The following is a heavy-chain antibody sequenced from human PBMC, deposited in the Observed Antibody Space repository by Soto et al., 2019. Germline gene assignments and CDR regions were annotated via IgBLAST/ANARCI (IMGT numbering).Heavy chain of an antibody. D-gene: IGHD2-2*01. CDR1: GGSFSGYY. V-gene: IGHV4-34*01. Sequence: SETLSLTCAVYGGSFSGYYWSWIRQPPGKGLEWIGEINHSGSTNYNPSLKSRVTISVDTSKNQFSLKLSSVTAADTAVYYCAIVVVPAAGNRYYFDYWGQGTLVTVSS. CDR3: AIVVVPAAGNRYYFDY. CDR2: INHSGST. J-gene: IGHJ4*02.